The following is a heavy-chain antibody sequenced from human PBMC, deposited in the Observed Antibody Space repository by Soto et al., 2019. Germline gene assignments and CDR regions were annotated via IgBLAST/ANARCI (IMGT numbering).Heavy chain of an antibody. CDR1: GFTFSDYY. CDR2: ISSSGSTI. CDR3: ARDEVYCSSTSCYGLSNYYYYYMDV. Sequence: QVQLVESGGGLVKPGGSLRLSCAASGFTFSDYYMSWIRQAPGKGLEWVSYISSSGSTIYYADSVKGQFTISRDNAKNQLHLQMNSLRAEDTAVYYCARDEVYCSSTSCYGLSNYYYYYMDVWGKGTTVTVSS. J-gene: IGHJ6*03. D-gene: IGHD2-2*01. V-gene: IGHV3-11*01.